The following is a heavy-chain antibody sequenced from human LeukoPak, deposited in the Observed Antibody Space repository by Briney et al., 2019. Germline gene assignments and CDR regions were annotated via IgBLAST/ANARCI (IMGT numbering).Heavy chain of an antibody. Sequence: PGGSLRLSCAACGFSFRNAWMSWVRQAPGKGLEWVGRIKSKTDGGTTDYAAPVKGRFTISRDDSKNTLYLQMNSLKTEDTAVYYCTTVWNCGGDSSDAFDIWGQGTMVTVSS. V-gene: IGHV3-15*01. D-gene: IGHD2-21*02. J-gene: IGHJ3*02. CDR2: IKSKTDGGTT. CDR3: TTVWNCGGDSSDAFDI. CDR1: GFSFRNAW.